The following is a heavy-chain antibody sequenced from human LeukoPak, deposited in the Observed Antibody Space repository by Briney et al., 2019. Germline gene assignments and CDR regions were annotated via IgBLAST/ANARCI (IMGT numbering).Heavy chain of an antibody. D-gene: IGHD1-26*01. CDR2: ISAYNGNT. V-gene: IGHV1-18*01. Sequence: ASVKVSCKASGYTFTSYGISWVRQAPGQGLEWMGWISAYNGNTNYAQKLQGRGTMTTDTSTSTAYMELRSLRSDDTAVYYCARGIKVVGATGPGNYYYYYMDVWGKGTTVTVSS. CDR3: ARGIKVVGATGPGNYYYYYMDV. J-gene: IGHJ6*03. CDR1: GYTFTSYG.